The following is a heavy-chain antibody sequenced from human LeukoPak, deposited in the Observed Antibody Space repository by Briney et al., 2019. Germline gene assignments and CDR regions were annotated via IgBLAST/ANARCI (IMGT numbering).Heavy chain of an antibody. J-gene: IGHJ4*02. CDR2: IYSGGST. CDR1: GFTFSSYV. V-gene: IGHV3-66*01. Sequence: GGSLRLSCAASGFTFSSYVMHWVRQAPGKGLEWVSVIYSGGSTYYADSVKGRFTISRDNSKNTLYLQMNSLRAEDTAVYYCARNYYGSGSYPYYFDYWGQGTLVTVSS. D-gene: IGHD3-10*01. CDR3: ARNYYGSGSYPYYFDY.